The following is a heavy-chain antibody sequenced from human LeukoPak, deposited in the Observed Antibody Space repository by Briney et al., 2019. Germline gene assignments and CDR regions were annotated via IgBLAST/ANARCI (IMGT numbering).Heavy chain of an antibody. CDR1: GYTFTSYD. Sequence: GASVEVSCKASGYTFTSYDINWVRQATGQGLEWMGWMNPNSGNTGYAQKSQGRVTMTRNTSISTAYMELSSLRSEDTAVYYCARAYYDILTGYVYWGQGTLVTVSS. CDR2: MNPNSGNT. D-gene: IGHD3-9*01. CDR3: ARAYYDILTGYVY. V-gene: IGHV1-8*01. J-gene: IGHJ4*02.